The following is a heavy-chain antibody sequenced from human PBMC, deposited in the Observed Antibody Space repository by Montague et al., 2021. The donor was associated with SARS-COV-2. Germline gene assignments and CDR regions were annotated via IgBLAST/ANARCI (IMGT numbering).Heavy chain of an antibody. CDR2: IGTAGDT. J-gene: IGHJ6*02. CDR1: GFTLSSYD. Sequence: SLRLSCAASGFTLSSYDMHWVRQATGKGLEWVSAIGTAGDTYYPGSVKGRFTISRENAKNSLYLQMNSLRAGDTAVYYCARGVTMVQGVNSRYYYYYGMDVWGQGTTVTVSS. CDR3: ARGVTMVQGVNSRYYYYYGMDV. V-gene: IGHV3-13*04. D-gene: IGHD3-10*01.